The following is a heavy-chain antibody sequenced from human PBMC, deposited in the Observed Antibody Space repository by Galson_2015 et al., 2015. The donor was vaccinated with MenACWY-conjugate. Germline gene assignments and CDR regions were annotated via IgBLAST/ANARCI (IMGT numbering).Heavy chain of an antibody. J-gene: IGHJ4*02. CDR2: IYDSGTT. CDR3: AREFSY. CDR1: GGSASSSGYY. V-gene: IGHV4-61*08. D-gene: IGHD2/OR15-2a*01. Sequence: QVQLQESGPGLVKPSETLSLTCTVSGGSASSSGYYWTWIRQPPGKGPEWIGLIYDSGTTKYNPSLKGRVTISLDTSKNQVSLKLSSVTAADTAVYYCAREFSYWGQGTLVTVSS.